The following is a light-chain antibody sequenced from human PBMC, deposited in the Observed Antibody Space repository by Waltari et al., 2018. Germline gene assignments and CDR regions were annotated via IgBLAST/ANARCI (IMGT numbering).Light chain of an antibody. CDR2: DAS. Sequence: ETLMTQSPATLSVSPWERATLSCRASQSVSRKLAWYQQKPGQAPRLLIFDASIRATGTPARFSGSGSGTEFTLTISSLQSEDFAVYYCQQYNDWPPELTFGGGTKVEIK. V-gene: IGKV3-15*01. CDR1: QSVSRK. CDR3: QQYNDWPPELT. J-gene: IGKJ4*01.